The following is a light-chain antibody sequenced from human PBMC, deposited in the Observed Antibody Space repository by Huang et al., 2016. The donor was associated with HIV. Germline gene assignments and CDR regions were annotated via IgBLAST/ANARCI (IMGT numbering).Light chain of an antibody. CDR2: GAS. V-gene: IGKV3-15*01. CDR1: QSVSSN. J-gene: IGKJ1*01. Sequence: ATLSVSPGERATLSCRASQSVSSNLAWYQQKPGQAPRLLIYGASTRATGIPARFSGSGSGTEFTLTISSLQSEDFAVYYCQQYNNWPPWTFGQGTKVEVK. CDR3: QQYNNWPPWT.